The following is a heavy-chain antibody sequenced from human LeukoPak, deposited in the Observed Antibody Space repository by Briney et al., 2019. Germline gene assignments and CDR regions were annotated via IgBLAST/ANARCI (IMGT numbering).Heavy chain of an antibody. CDR3: ARGYGGNGFDY. J-gene: IGHJ4*02. V-gene: IGHV4-59*01. CDR2: NYYSGST. Sequence: SQTLSLTCTVSGGSISSYYWSWIRQPPEKGLEWIGDNYYSGSTNYNPSLKSRVTISVDTSKNQFSLKLSSVTAADTAVYYCARGYGGNGFDYWGQGTLVTVSS. D-gene: IGHD4-23*01. CDR1: GGSISSYY.